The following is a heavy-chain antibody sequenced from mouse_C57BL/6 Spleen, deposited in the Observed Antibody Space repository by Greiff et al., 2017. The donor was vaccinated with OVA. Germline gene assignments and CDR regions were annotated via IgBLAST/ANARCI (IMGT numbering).Heavy chain of an antibody. CDR2: IRSKSSNYAT. V-gene: IGHV10-3*01. CDR1: GFTFNTYA. J-gene: IGHJ4*01. CDR3: VRDQLRQRGYAMDY. Sequence: EVQLVESGGGLVQPKGSLKLSCAASGFTFNTYAMHWVRQAPGKGLEWVARIRSKSSNYATYYADSVKDRFTISRDDSQSMLYLQMNNLKTEDTAMYYCVRDQLRQRGYAMDYWGQGTSVTVSS. D-gene: IGHD3-2*02.